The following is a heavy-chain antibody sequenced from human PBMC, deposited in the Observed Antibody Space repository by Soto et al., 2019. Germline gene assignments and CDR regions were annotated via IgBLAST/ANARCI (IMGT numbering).Heavy chain of an antibody. D-gene: IGHD3-3*01. CDR2: IYWDDDK. CDR3: AHRRGGYDSGWFDP. J-gene: IGHJ5*02. Sequence: QITLKESGPTLVKPTQTLTLTCTFSGFSLSTSGVGVGWIRQPPGKALEWLALIYWDDDKRYSPSLKSRLTIPKDTSKNQVVLTMTNMDPVDTATYYCAHRRGGYDSGWFDPWGQGTLVTVSS. V-gene: IGHV2-5*02. CDR1: GFSLSTSGVG.